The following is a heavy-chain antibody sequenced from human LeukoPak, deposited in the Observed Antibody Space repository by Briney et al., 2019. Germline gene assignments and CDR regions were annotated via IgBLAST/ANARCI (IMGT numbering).Heavy chain of an antibody. V-gene: IGHV3-23*01. D-gene: IGHD5-18*01. Sequence: RLGGSLRLSCAASGFTFSSSAMSWVRQAPGKGLEWVSTISGSDGTTYYADSVKGRFTISRDNSKNTLYLQMNSLRAEDTAVYYCAKGLIQLWFDPWGQGTLVTVSS. CDR1: GFTFSSSA. J-gene: IGHJ5*02. CDR3: AKGLIQLWFDP. CDR2: ISGSDGTT.